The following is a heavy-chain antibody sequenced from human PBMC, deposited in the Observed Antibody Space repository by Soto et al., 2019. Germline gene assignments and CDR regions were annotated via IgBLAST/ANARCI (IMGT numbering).Heavy chain of an antibody. CDR2: ISYDGSNK. J-gene: IGHJ6*02. CDR1: GFTFSSYA. D-gene: IGHD3-3*01. V-gene: IGHV3-30-3*01. Sequence: GGSLRLSCAASGFTFSSYAMHWVRQAPGKGLEWVAVISYDGSNKYYADSVKGRFTISRDNSKNTLYLQMNSLRAEDTAVYYCARSDFWSGSDGYYYYGMDVWGQGTTVTVSS. CDR3: ARSDFWSGSDGYYYYGMDV.